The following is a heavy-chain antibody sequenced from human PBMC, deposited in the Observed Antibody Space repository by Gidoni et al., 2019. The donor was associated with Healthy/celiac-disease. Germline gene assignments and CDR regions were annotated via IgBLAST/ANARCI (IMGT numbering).Heavy chain of an antibody. V-gene: IGHV3-23*01. CDR3: AMEQWPYYFDY. J-gene: IGHJ4*02. CDR1: GFTFSTYA. Sequence: EVQLLESGGGLVQPGGSLRLSCAASGFTFSTYAMSWVRQAPGKGLEWVSAISGSGASTYYADSVKGRFTISRDNSKNTLYLQMNSLRAEDTAVYFCAMEQWPYYFDYWGQRTLVTVSS. CDR2: ISGSGAST. D-gene: IGHD6-19*01.